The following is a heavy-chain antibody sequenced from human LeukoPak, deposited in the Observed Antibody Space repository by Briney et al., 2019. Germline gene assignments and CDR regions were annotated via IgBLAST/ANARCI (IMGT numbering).Heavy chain of an antibody. V-gene: IGHV3-23*01. J-gene: IGHJ4*02. D-gene: IGHD2-15*01. CDR2: ISDSGGST. Sequence: GGSLRLSCAASGFTFSTYSMSWVRQAPGKGLEWVSSISDSGGSTYYADSVKGRFTVSRDNSKNTLYLQMSSLRADDTAVYYCATPRGIVVVVAAPSFDFWGQGTLVTVSS. CDR3: ATPRGIVVVVAAPSFDF. CDR1: GFTFSTYS.